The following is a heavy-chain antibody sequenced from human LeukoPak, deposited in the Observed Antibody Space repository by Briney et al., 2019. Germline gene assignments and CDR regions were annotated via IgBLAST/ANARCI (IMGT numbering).Heavy chain of an antibody. CDR2: INHSGST. J-gene: IGHJ4*02. V-gene: IGHV4-34*01. CDR1: GGSFSGYY. CDR3: ARLLPGIAVAAARGYFDY. Sequence: SETLSLTCAVYGGSFSGYYWSWIRQPPGKGLEWIGEINHSGSTNSNPSLKSRVTISVDTSKNQFSLKLSSVTAADTAVYYCARLLPGIAVAAARGYFDYWGQGTLVTVSS. D-gene: IGHD6-19*01.